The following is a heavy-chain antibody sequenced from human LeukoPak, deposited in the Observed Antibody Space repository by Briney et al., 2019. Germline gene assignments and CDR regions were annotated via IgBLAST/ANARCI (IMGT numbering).Heavy chain of an antibody. J-gene: IGHJ3*02. CDR3: AKVVDTARSRKSAFDI. Sequence: HPGGSLRLSCAPSGFTFSRHGMHWVRQAPGKGLEWVAIISNDGSRKYYGHSVEGRFTISRDNSKNALYLQMNSLRAEDTAVYYCAKVVDTARSRKSAFDIWGQGTMVTVSS. V-gene: IGHV3-30*18. CDR2: ISNDGSRK. CDR1: GFTFSRHG. D-gene: IGHD5-18*01.